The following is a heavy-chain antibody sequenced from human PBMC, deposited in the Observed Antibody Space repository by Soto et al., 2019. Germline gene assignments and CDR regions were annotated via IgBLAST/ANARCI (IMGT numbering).Heavy chain of an antibody. J-gene: IGHJ4*02. CDR1: GFTFSNYA. D-gene: IGHD3-22*01. Sequence: QVQLVESGGGVVQPGRSLRVSCAASGFTFSNYAMHWVRQAPGKGLEWVAVISYDGSNQFYADSVKGRFTISRDSSKSTLYLQMNNLRDEDMAVYYCARDRVYYYDSSGYYNFDYWGQGTLVTASS. CDR3: ARDRVYYYDSSGYYNFDY. CDR2: ISYDGSNQ. V-gene: IGHV3-30-3*01.